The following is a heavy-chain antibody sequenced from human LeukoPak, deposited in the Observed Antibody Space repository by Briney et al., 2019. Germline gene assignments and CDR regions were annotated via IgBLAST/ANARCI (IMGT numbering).Heavy chain of an antibody. Sequence: GASVKVSCKASGYTFTSYGISWVRQAPGQGLEWMGWISVYNGNTNYAQKLQGRVTMTTDTSTSTAYMELRSLRSDDTAVYYCARPGNYGETLDAFDIWGQGTMVTVSS. CDR2: ISVYNGNT. J-gene: IGHJ3*02. CDR1: GYTFTSYG. CDR3: ARPGNYGETLDAFDI. D-gene: IGHD4-17*01. V-gene: IGHV1-18*01.